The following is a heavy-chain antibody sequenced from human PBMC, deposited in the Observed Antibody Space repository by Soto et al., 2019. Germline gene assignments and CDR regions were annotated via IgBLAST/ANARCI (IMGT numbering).Heavy chain of an antibody. CDR3: ARTMTTVTPRSNWYFDL. CDR1: GFTFSDYY. J-gene: IGHJ2*01. Sequence: GSLRLSCAASGFTFSDYYMSWIRQAPGKGLEWVSYITGSGVYTKYADSVKGRFTISRDNAKNSLYLQMDSLRAEDTAVYYCARTMTTVTPRSNWYFDLWGRGTLVTVSS. D-gene: IGHD4-17*01. V-gene: IGHV3-11*06. CDR2: ITGSGVYT.